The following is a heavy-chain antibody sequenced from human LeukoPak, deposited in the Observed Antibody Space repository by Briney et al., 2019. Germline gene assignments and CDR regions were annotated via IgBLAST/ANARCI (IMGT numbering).Heavy chain of an antibody. Sequence: GRSLRLSCAASGFTFSYSAMHWVRQAPGKGLEWVAVISYDGSSKYYADSVKGRFTISRDNSKNTLYLQMNSLRAEDTAVYYCARVLNYYDCSGYDCSYWGQGTLVTVSS. V-gene: IGHV3-30-3*01. D-gene: IGHD3-22*01. J-gene: IGHJ4*02. CDR2: ISYDGSSK. CDR1: GFTFSYSA. CDR3: ARVLNYYDCSGYDCSY.